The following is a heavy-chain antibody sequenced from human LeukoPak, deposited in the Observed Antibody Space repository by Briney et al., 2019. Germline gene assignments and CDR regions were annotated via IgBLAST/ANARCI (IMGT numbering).Heavy chain of an antibody. Sequence: GGSLRLSCAASGFTFSSYWMSWVRQAPGKGLEWVANIKQDGSEKYYLDSVKGRFTISRDNAKNSLYLQMNSLRAEDTAVYYCASDTRDYDYVWGSWYYFDYWGQGTLVTVSS. CDR2: IKQDGSEK. J-gene: IGHJ4*02. CDR3: ASDTRDYDYVWGSWYYFDY. V-gene: IGHV3-7*01. CDR1: GFTFSSYW. D-gene: IGHD3-16*01.